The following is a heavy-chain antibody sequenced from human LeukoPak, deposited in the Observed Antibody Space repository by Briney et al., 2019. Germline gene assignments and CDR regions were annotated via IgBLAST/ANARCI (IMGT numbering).Heavy chain of an antibody. J-gene: IGHJ6*03. V-gene: IGHV5-51*01. CDR1: GYSFTSYW. CDR3: ARHVEDIVVVPAAMIANYYYYYMDV. D-gene: IGHD2-2*01. Sequence: GESLKISCKGSGYSFTSYWIGWVRQMPGKGLEWMGIIYPGDSDTRYSASFQGQVTISADKSISTAYLQWSSLKASDTAMYYCARHVEDIVVVPAAMIANYYYYYMDVWGKGTTVTVSS. CDR2: IYPGDSDT.